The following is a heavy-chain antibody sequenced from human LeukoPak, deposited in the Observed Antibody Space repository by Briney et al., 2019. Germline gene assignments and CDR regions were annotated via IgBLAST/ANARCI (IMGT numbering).Heavy chain of an antibody. CDR3: ARDSRVAAQDY. J-gene: IGHJ4*02. V-gene: IGHV4-39*07. Sequence: SETLSLTCTVSGGSISSSSYYWGWIRQPPGKGLEWIGSIYYRGSTYYNPSLKSRVTMSVDTSKNQFSLKLSSVTAADTAVYYCARDSRVAAQDYWGQGTLVTVSS. D-gene: IGHD6-6*01. CDR2: IYYRGST. CDR1: GGSISSSSYY.